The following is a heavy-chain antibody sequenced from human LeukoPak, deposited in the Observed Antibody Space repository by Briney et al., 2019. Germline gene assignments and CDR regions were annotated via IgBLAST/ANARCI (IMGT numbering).Heavy chain of an antibody. Sequence: GGSLRLSCAASGFSVTTNYMTWIRQAPGKGLEWVAYISGNGRNIYYADSVKGRFTISRDNCKKSVFLEMNTLRAEDRAVYYCARGWDTMVRGVNRRSPYYYGMDVWGQGTLVTVSS. J-gene: IGHJ6*02. D-gene: IGHD3-10*01. CDR2: ISGNGRNI. V-gene: IGHV3-11*04. CDR1: GFSVTTNY. CDR3: ARGWDTMVRGVNRRSPYYYGMDV.